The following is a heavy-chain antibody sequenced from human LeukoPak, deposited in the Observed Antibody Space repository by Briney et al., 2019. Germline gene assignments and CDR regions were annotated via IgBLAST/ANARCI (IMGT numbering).Heavy chain of an antibody. CDR2: INPSGGST. CDR3: ARDSGYGDYVGNP. D-gene: IGHD4-17*01. CDR1: GYTFTSYY. V-gene: IGHV1-46*01. Sequence: ASVKVSCKASGYTFTSYYMHWVRQAPGQGLEWMGIINPSGGSTSYAQKFQGRVTMTRDMSTSTAYMELRSLRSDDTAVYYCARDSGYGDYVGNPWGQGTLVTVSS. J-gene: IGHJ5*02.